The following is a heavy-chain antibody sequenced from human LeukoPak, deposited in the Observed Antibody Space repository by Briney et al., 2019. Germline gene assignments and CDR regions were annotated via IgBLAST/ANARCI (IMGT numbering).Heavy chain of an antibody. CDR1: GYTLTSYY. CDR2: INPSGGST. Sequence: EASVKVSCKASGYTLTSYYMHWVRQAPGQGLEWMGIINPSGGSTSYAQKFQGRVTMTRDTSTSTVYMELSSLRSEDTAVYYCARGTIAARPYYYYYMDVWGKGTTVTVSS. D-gene: IGHD6-6*01. V-gene: IGHV1-46*01. J-gene: IGHJ6*03. CDR3: ARGTIAARPYYYYYMDV.